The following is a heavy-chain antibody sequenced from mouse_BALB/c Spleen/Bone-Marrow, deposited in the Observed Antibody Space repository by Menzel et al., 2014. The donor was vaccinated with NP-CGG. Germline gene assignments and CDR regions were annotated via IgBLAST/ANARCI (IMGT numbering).Heavy chain of an antibody. CDR3: ARDYDGYAMDY. Sequence: VQLQQSGPELVKPGASVKMSCKASGYTFTSYFIHWVKQRPGQGLEWIGWIYPGDGSTKYNEKFKGKTTLTADKSSSTAYMLLSSLTPEDSAIYFCARDYDGYAMDYWGQGTSVTVSS. D-gene: IGHD2-4*01. J-gene: IGHJ4*01. CDR2: IYPGDGST. CDR1: GYTFTSYF. V-gene: IGHV1S56*01.